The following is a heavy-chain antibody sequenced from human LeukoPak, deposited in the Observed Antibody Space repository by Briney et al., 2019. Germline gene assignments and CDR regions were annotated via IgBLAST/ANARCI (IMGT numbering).Heavy chain of an antibody. D-gene: IGHD3-9*01. J-gene: IGHJ4*02. CDR3: ARDQQELRYFSGLDYFDY. V-gene: IGHV3-48*04. CDR1: GFIFSSYS. Sequence: EIGGSLRLSCAASGFIFSSYSMNWVRQAPGKGLEWVSYISSSSSTIHYADSVKGRFTVSRDNAKNSLYLQMNSLRAEDTAVYYCARDQQELRYFSGLDYFDYWGQGTLVTVSS. CDR2: ISSSSSTI.